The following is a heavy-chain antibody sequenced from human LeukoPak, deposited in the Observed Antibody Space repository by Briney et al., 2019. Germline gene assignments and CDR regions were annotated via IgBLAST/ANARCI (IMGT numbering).Heavy chain of an antibody. J-gene: IGHJ4*02. CDR3: ARWPGSDYSGSYLGFDY. CDR1: GGSISSYY. V-gene: IGHV4-59*01. CDR2: IYYSGST. Sequence: IPSETLSLTCTVSGGSISSYYWSWIRQPPGKGLEWIGYIYYSGSTNYNPSLKSRVTISVDTSKNQFSLKLSSVTAADTAVYYCARWPGSDYSGSYLGFDYWGQGTLVTVSS. D-gene: IGHD1-26*01.